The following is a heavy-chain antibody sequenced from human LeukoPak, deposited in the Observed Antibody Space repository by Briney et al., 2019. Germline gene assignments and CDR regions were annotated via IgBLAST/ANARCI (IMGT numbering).Heavy chain of an antibody. CDR3: AKFRVVTTSRGVGLDY. CDR2: VSGDGFST. D-gene: IGHD3-22*01. V-gene: IGHV3-23*01. CDR1: GFTFSTYA. Sequence: PGGSLRLSCAASGFTFSTYAMSWVRQAPGKGLEWVSAVSGDGFSTFYADSVKGRFSISRDNSKNTLYPQMNSLRAADTAVYYCAKFRVVTTSRGVGLDYWGQGTLVTVSS. J-gene: IGHJ4*02.